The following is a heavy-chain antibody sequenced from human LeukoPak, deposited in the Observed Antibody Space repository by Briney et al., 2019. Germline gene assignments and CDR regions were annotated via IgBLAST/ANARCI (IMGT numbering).Heavy chain of an antibody. D-gene: IGHD6-19*01. CDR2: INPNSGGT. J-gene: IGHJ5*02. Sequence: ASVKVSCKASGYTFTGYYMHWVRQAPGQGLEWMGWINPNSGGTNYAQKFQGRVTMTRDTPISTAYMELSRLRSDDTAVYYCARGRINIAVAGTPINWFDPWGQGTLVTVSS. V-gene: IGHV1-2*02. CDR1: GYTFTGYY. CDR3: ARGRINIAVAGTPINWFDP.